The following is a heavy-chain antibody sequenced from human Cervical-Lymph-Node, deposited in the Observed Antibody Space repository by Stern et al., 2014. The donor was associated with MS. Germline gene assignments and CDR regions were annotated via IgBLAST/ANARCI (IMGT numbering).Heavy chain of an antibody. V-gene: IGHV1-18*01. CDR1: GYTFTSYG. CDR2: ISSYNGNT. CDR3: ARGLLGSENAFDI. D-gene: IGHD2-15*01. J-gene: IGHJ3*02. Sequence: VQLVESGAEVKKPGASVKVSCTASGYTFTSYGISCVRQAPGQGIERMGGISSYNGNTNYAQKLQVRVTMTTDTSTSTAYMELRSLRSDDTAVYYCARGLLGSENAFDIWGQGTMVTVSS.